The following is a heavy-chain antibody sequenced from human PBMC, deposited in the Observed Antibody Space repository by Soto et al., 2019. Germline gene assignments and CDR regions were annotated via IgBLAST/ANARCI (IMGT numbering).Heavy chain of an antibody. CDR2: MNPNSGNT. J-gene: IGHJ6*02. CDR1: GYTFTSYD. V-gene: IGHV1-8*01. Sequence: QVQLVQSGAEVKKPGASVKVSCKASGYTFTSYDINWVRQATGQGLEWMGWMNPNSGNTGYAQKFQGRVTMTRNTSISTAYMELSSVRSEDTAVYYCATGYSSSWYYYYYGMDVWGQGTTVTVSS. D-gene: IGHD6-13*01. CDR3: ATGYSSSWYYYYYGMDV.